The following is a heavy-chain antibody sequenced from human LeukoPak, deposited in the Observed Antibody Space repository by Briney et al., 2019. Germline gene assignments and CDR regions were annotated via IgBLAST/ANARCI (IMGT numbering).Heavy chain of an antibody. CDR2: ISSDGSST. V-gene: IGHV3-74*01. CDR1: EFTFSSYW. CDR3: AREDHYYDYWSGYFPVFDY. Sequence: GGSLRLSCAASEFTFSSYWMHWVRQAPAKGLVWVSRISSDGSSTSYADSVKGRFTISRDNAKNTLYLQMNSLRAEDTAVYYCAREDHYYDYWSGYFPVFDYWGQGTLVTVSS. D-gene: IGHD3-3*01. J-gene: IGHJ4*02.